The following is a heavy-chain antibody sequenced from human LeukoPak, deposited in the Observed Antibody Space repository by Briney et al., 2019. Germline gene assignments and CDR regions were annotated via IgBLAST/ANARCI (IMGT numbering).Heavy chain of an antibody. CDR2: IYTSGST. Sequence: SETLSLTCTVSGGSISSYYWSWIRQPARKGLEWIGRIYTSGSTNYNPSLKSRVTMSVDTSKNQFSLKLGSVTAADTAVYYCAREGGGKYYYDSSRNWFDPWGQGTLVTVSS. J-gene: IGHJ5*02. CDR1: GGSISSYY. D-gene: IGHD3-22*01. CDR3: AREGGGKYYYDSSRNWFDP. V-gene: IGHV4-4*07.